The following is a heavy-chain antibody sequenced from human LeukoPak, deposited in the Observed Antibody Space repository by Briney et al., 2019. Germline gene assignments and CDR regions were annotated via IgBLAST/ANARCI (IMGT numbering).Heavy chain of an antibody. CDR3: ASAYN. CDR1: GFTFSSYA. V-gene: IGHV3-64*01. D-gene: IGHD1-14*01. Sequence: PGGSLRLSCAASGFTFSSYAMHWDRQAPGKGLEYVSAISSNGGSTYYANSVKGRFTISRDNSKNTLYLQMGSLRAEDMAVYYCASAYNWGQGTLVTVSS. J-gene: IGHJ4*02. CDR2: ISSNGGST.